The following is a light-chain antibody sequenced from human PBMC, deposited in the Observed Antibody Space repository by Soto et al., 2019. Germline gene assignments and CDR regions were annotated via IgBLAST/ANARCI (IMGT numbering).Light chain of an antibody. V-gene: IGLV2-14*01. CDR2: DVS. CDR3: GSYTSSSSPLV. J-gene: IGLJ1*01. CDR1: SSDVGGYNY. Sequence: QSALTQPASVSASPGQSISISCTGTSSDVGGYNYVSWYQQHPGRAPKLMIYDVSNRPSGVSNRFSGSKSGNTASLTISGLQAEDEADYYCGSYTSSSSPLVFGTGTKVTVL.